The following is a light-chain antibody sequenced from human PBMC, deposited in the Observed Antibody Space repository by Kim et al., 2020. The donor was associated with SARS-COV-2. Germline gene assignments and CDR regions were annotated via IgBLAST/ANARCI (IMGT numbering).Light chain of an antibody. Sequence: PGQTARITCSGDALPKQYAYWYQQKPGQAPVLVIYKDSERPSGIPERFSGSSSGTTVTLTISGVQAEDEADYYCQSADSSGTYGAVFGGGTQLTVL. V-gene: IGLV3-25*03. CDR2: KDS. CDR3: QSADSSGTYGAV. J-gene: IGLJ7*01. CDR1: ALPKQY.